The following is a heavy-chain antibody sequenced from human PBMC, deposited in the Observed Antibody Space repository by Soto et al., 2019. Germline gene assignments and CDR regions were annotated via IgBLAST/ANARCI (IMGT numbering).Heavy chain of an antibody. Sequence: SETLSLTCTVSGGSISSYYWSWIRQPPGKGLEWIGYIYYSGSTNYNPSLKSRVTISVDTSKNQFSLKLSSVTAADTAVYYCAREGGRYYDFWSGYSPGSGIDVWGQGTTVTVSS. V-gene: IGHV4-59*01. CDR1: GGSISSYY. D-gene: IGHD3-3*01. CDR3: AREGGRYYDFWSGYSPGSGIDV. CDR2: IYYSGST. J-gene: IGHJ6*02.